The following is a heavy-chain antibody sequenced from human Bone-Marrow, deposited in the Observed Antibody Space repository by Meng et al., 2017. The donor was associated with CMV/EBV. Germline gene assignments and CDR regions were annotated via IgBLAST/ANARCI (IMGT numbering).Heavy chain of an antibody. J-gene: IGHJ3*02. V-gene: IGHV3-74*01. CDR1: GFTFSSYW. D-gene: IGHD6-13*01. CDR2: INSDGSST. CDR3: AKDGPLVAAAAPGGHDAFDI. Sequence: GGSLRLSCAASGFTFSSYWMHWVRQAPGKGLVWVSRINSDGSSTSYADSVKGRFTISRDNAKNTLYLQMNSLRAEDTAVYYCAKDGPLVAAAAPGGHDAFDIWGQGTMVTVSS.